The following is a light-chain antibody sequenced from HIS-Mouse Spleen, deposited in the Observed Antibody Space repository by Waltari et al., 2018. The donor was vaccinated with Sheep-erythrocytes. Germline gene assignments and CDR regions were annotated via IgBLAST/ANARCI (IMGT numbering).Light chain of an antibody. Sequence: EIVMTQSPATLSVSPGERATLSCRASQSVSSNLAWYQPKPGQAPRLLIYGASTRATGIPARFSGSGSGTEFTLTISSMQSEDFAVYYCQQYNNWPLTFGGGTK. V-gene: IGKV3-15*01. CDR3: QQYNNWPLT. CDR2: GAS. J-gene: IGKJ4*01. CDR1: QSVSSN.